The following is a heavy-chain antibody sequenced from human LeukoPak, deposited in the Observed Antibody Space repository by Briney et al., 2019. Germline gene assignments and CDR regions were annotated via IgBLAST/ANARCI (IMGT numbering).Heavy chain of an antibody. J-gene: IGHJ4*02. Sequence: KPSETLSLTCTVSGASVSSGSYYWSWIRQPPGKGLEWIGYMYYSGSTNYNPSLKSRVTISVDTSKNQFSLKLSSVIAADTAVYYCARAGSYYVSFDSWGQGTLVTVSS. CDR3: ARAGSYYVSFDS. V-gene: IGHV4-61*01. CDR2: MYYSGST. CDR1: GASVSSGSYY. D-gene: IGHD1-26*01.